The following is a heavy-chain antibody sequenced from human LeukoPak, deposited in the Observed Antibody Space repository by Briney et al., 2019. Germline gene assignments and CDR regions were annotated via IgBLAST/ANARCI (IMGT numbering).Heavy chain of an antibody. Sequence: PSETLSLTCTVSGGSISSYYWSWIRQPAGKGLEWIGRIYSSGSTDYNPSLKSRVTMSVDTSKNQFSLKLNSGTAADTAVYYCARGPLYVSGSYNWFDPWGQGALVTVSS. J-gene: IGHJ5*02. V-gene: IGHV4-4*07. CDR3: ARGPLYVSGSYNWFDP. D-gene: IGHD3-10*01. CDR1: GGSISSYY. CDR2: IYSSGST.